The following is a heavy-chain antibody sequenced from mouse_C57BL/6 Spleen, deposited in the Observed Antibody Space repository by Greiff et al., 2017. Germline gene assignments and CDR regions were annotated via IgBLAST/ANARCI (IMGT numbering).Heavy chain of an antibody. CDR1: GYTFTDYN. J-gene: IGHJ4*01. CDR3: ARASTMITGVRYDAMDY. Sequence: VQLQQSGPELVKPGASVKLPCKASGYTFTDYNMDWVKQSHGKSLEWIGDINPNNGGTIYNQKFKGKATLTVDKSSSTAYMELRRLTSEDTAVYYGARASTMITGVRYDAMDYWGQGTSVTVSS. CDR2: INPNNGGT. V-gene: IGHV1-18*01. D-gene: IGHD2-4*01.